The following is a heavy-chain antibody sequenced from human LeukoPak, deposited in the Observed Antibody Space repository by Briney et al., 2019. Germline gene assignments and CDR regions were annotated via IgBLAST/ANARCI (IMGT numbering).Heavy chain of an antibody. V-gene: IGHV3-48*01. CDR3: ARDRNWGPGFYFDY. CDR2: ISSSSSTI. J-gene: IGHJ4*02. Sequence: PGGSLRLSCAASGFTFSSYSMNWVRQAPGKGLEWVSYISSSSSTIYYADSVKGRFTISRDNAKNSLYLQTNSLRAEDTAVYYCARDRNWGPGFYFDYWGQGTLVTVSS. D-gene: IGHD7-27*01. CDR1: GFTFSSYS.